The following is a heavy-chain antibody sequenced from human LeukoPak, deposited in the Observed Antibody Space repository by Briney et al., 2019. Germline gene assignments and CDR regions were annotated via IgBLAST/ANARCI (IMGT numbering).Heavy chain of an antibody. J-gene: IGHJ4*02. CDR3: ASHKGAAAGLFDY. Sequence: SETLSLTCTVSGGSISSNSYYWGWIRQPPGKGLEWIGSIYYSGSTYYNPSLKSRVTISVDTSKNQFSLKLSSVTAADTAVYYCASHKGAAAGLFDYWGQGTLVTVSS. V-gene: IGHV4-39*01. D-gene: IGHD6-13*01. CDR2: IYYSGST. CDR1: GGSISSNSYY.